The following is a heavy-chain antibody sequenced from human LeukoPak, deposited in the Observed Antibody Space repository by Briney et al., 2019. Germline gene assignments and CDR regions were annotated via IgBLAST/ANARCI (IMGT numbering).Heavy chain of an antibody. CDR3: ARGGGPFDP. CDR1: GGSISSYY. CDR2: IYYSGST. V-gene: IGHV4-59*01. D-gene: IGHD3-16*01. Sequence: SETLSFTCTVSGGSISSYYWSWIRQPPGKGLEWIGYIYYSGSTKYNPSLKSRVTISIDTPKNQLSLKLRSVTAADTAVYYCARGGGPFDPWGQGTLVTVSS. J-gene: IGHJ5*02.